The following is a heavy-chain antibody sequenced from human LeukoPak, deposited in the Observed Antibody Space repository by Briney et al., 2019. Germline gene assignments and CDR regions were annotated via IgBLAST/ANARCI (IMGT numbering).Heavy chain of an antibody. D-gene: IGHD5-12*01. CDR1: GGSISSDY. V-gene: IGHV4-4*07. J-gene: IGHJ4*02. Sequence: SETLSLTRTVSGGSISSDYWSWIRQPAGKGREGLGRINTRGSTNDIPSLKTRIPLSVATSKYQFSLMLTSVTAADTAVYYCARGPSFSGYDPPGDYWGQGTLVTVSS. CDR3: ARGPSFSGYDPPGDY. CDR2: INTRGST.